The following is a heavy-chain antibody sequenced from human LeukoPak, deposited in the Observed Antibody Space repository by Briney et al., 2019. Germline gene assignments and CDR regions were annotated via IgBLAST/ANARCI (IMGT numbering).Heavy chain of an antibody. CDR1: GFTFSSYG. CDR2: IRYDGSNK. V-gene: IGHV3-30*02. Sequence: GGSLRLSCAASGFTFSSYGMHWVRQAPGKGLEWVAFIRYDGSNKYYADSVKGRFTISRDNSKNTLYLQMNSLRAEDTALYYCAKDKWDCSGGSCYETDVWGKGTTVTVSS. J-gene: IGHJ6*04. CDR3: AKDKWDCSGGSCYETDV. D-gene: IGHD2-15*01.